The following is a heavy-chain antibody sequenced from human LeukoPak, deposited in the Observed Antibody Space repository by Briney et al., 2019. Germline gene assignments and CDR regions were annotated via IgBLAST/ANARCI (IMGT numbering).Heavy chain of an antibody. V-gene: IGHV4-34*01. D-gene: IGHD3-16*01. CDR3: ARGGEIHYYYDMDV. Sequence: SETLSLTCAVYGGSFSGYYWSWIRQPPGKGLEWIGEINHSGSTNYNPSLKSRVTISVDTSKNQFSLKLSSVTAADTAVYYCARGGEIHYYYDMDVWGQGTTVTVSS. CDR2: INHSGST. J-gene: IGHJ6*02. CDR1: GGSFSGYY.